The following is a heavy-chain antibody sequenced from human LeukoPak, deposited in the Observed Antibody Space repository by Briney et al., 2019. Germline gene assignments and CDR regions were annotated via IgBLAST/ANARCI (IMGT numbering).Heavy chain of an antibody. CDR2: IYSGGTI. J-gene: IGHJ4*02. CDR3: ARDGENHYYDY. CDR1: GFTVSSNH. D-gene: IGHD7-27*01. Sequence: GGSLRLSCAASGFTVSSNHMSWVRQAPGKGLEWVSVIYSGGTIYYADSVKGRFTISRDDSKNTVYLEMNSLRAEDTAVYYCARDGENHYYDYWGQGTLVTVST. V-gene: IGHV3-66*01.